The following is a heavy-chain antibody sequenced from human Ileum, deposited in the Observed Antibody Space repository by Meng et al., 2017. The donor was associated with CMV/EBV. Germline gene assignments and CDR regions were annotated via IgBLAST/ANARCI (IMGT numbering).Heavy chain of an antibody. Sequence: SCQASGYTFTSYDINWVRQATGQGLEWMGWINPNSGNTGYAQNFQGRLTITRNTAISTTYMELSSLRSEDTAVYYCARDSNYAWFDPWGQGTLVTVSS. CDR1: GYTFTSYD. J-gene: IGHJ5*02. V-gene: IGHV1-8*03. CDR3: ARDSNYAWFDP. CDR2: INPNSGNT. D-gene: IGHD4-11*01.